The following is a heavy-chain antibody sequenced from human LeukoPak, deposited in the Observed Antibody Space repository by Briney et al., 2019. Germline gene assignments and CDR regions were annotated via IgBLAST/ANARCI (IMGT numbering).Heavy chain of an antibody. Sequence: KPGGSLRLSCAASGFTFSNAWMSWVRQAPGKGLEWVGRIKSKTDGGTTDYAAPVKGRFTISRDDSKNTLYLQMNSLKTEDTAVYYCTTPHYDSSGRSETDLGGDWFDPWGQGTLVTVSS. D-gene: IGHD3-22*01. CDR3: TTPHYDSSGRSETDLGGDWFDP. CDR1: GFTFSNAW. J-gene: IGHJ5*02. CDR2: IKSKTDGGTT. V-gene: IGHV3-15*01.